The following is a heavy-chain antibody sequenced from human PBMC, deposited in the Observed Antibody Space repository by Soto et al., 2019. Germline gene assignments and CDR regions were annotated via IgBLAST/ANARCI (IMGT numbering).Heavy chain of an antibody. CDR1: GGSVSSGSYY. J-gene: IGHJ4*02. D-gene: IGHD2-2*01. V-gene: IGHV4-61*03. CDR3: ARLEVGLDY. CDR2: IYYTGGT. Sequence: QVQLQESGPGLVKPSATLSLTCSVSGGSVSSGSYYWSWIRQSPEKGLEWIGYIYYTGGTKYNPSPTSRVTISADTSRNHFSLKLSSVTAADTAVYYCARLEVGLDYWGEGVLVTVSS.